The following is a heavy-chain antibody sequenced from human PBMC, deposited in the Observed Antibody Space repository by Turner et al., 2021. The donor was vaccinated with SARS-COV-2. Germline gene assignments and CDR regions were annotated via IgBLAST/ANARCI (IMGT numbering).Heavy chain of an antibody. Sequence: EEELAKSGGGLVQPGGSLRLSCVASGFSVDYGYVAWVRQAPGKGLEAVSFIYNSGTTKIVDSVKGRFTISRDNSKNTIYLQMDSLRVEDTAVYYCARRPQTSLYWYFDLWGRGTPVTVSS. CDR2: IYNSGTT. V-gene: IGHV3-66*01. CDR3: ARRPQTSLYWYFDL. J-gene: IGHJ2*01. D-gene: IGHD4-17*01. CDR1: GFSVDYGY.